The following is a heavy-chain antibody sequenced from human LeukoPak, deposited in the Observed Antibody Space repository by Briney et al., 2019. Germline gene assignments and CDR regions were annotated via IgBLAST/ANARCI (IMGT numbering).Heavy chain of an antibody. CDR3: ARDRTIGPNDAFDI. J-gene: IGHJ3*02. D-gene: IGHD1/OR15-1a*01. V-gene: IGHV1-69*13. CDR1: GGTFSSYA. CDR2: IIPIFGTA. Sequence: SVKVSCKASGGTFSSYAISWVRQAPGQGLDWMGGIIPIFGTANYAQKFQGRVTITADESTSTAYMELSSLRSEDTAVYYCARDRTIGPNDAFDIWGQGTMVTVSS.